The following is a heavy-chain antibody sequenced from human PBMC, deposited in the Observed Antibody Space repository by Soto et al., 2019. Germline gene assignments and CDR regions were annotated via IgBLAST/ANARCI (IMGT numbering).Heavy chain of an antibody. Sequence: QVPLVQSGAEEKRPGASVKVSCKASGYTFTNYAIHWVRQAPGQRLEWMGWINSANGNTQYSQKFQGRLTITRDTSASTGTMDLSSLRSEDTAVYYCARGGGGLRLGELPFFDYWGQGTLVTVSS. CDR2: INSANGNT. CDR3: ARGGGGLRLGELPFFDY. D-gene: IGHD3-16*01. CDR1: GYTFTNYA. J-gene: IGHJ4*02. V-gene: IGHV1-3*05.